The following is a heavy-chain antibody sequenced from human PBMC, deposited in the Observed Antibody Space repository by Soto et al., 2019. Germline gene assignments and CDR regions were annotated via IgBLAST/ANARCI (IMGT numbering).Heavy chain of an antibody. CDR3: ARVHSTARVSYYYMDV. CDR2: IYYSGST. Sequence: SETLSLTCTVSGGSISSYYWSWIRQPPGKGLEWIGYIYYSGSTNYNPSLKSRVTISVDTSKNQFSLKLSSVTAADTAVYYCARVHSTARVSYYYMDVWGKGTTVTVSS. D-gene: IGHD4-17*01. CDR1: GGSISSYY. J-gene: IGHJ6*03. V-gene: IGHV4-59*01.